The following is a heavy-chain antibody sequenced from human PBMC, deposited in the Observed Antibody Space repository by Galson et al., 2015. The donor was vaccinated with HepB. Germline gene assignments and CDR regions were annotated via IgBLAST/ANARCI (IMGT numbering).Heavy chain of an antibody. V-gene: IGHV4-39*01. D-gene: IGHD1-26*01. Sequence: SETLSLTCTVSGGSISSSSYYWGWIRQPPGKGLEWIGSIYYSGSTYYNPSLKSRVTISVDTSKNQFSLKLSSVTAADTAVYYCARFLSGSYQNDAFDIWGQGTMVTVSS. CDR2: IYYSGST. J-gene: IGHJ3*02. CDR3: ARFLSGSYQNDAFDI. CDR1: GGSISSSSYY.